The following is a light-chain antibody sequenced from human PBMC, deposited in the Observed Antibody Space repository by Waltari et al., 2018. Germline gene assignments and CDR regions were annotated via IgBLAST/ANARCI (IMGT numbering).Light chain of an antibody. CDR3: QQYYSTPPT. Sequence: DIVMTQSPDSLAVSLGERATINCKSSQSVLYSSNNKNYLAWYQQKPGQPHKLLIYWAATGESGVPDRFSGSGSGTDFTLTISSLQAEDVAVYYCQQYYSTPPTFGQGTKVEIK. V-gene: IGKV4-1*01. CDR1: QSVLYSSNNKNY. J-gene: IGKJ1*01. CDR2: WAA.